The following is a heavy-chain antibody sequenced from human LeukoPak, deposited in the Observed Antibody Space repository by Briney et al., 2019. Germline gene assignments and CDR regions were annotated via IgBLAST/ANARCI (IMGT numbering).Heavy chain of an antibody. J-gene: IGHJ3*02. CDR2: INPNSGGT. CDR3: ARDPHYDFWSGYYTDFDAFDI. CDR1: GYTFTGYY. D-gene: IGHD3-3*01. V-gene: IGHV1-2*02. Sequence: VSVKVSCKASGYTFTGYYMHWVRQAPGQGLEWMGWINPNSGGTNYAQKFQGRVTMTRDTSISTAYMELSRLRSDDTAVYYCARDPHYDFWSGYYTDFDAFDIWGQGTMVTVSS.